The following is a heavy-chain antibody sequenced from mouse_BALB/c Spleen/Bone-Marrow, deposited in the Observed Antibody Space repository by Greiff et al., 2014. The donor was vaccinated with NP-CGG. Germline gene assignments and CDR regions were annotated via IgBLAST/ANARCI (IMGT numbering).Heavy chain of an antibody. CDR3: ARLRRYGAMDY. CDR1: GFDFSRYW. CDR2: INPGSSTI. Sequence: EVQVVESGGGLVQPGGSLNLSCAASGFDFSRYWMSWARQAPGKGQEWIGEINPGSSTINYTPSLKDKFIISRDNAKNTLYLQMSKVRSEDTALYYCARLRRYGAMDYWGQGTSVTVSS. D-gene: IGHD2-14*01. V-gene: IGHV4-2*02. J-gene: IGHJ4*01.